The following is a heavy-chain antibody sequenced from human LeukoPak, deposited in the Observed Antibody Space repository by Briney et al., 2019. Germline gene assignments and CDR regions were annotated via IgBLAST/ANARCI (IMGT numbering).Heavy chain of an antibody. CDR3: ARETYYYDSSGYFAFDI. V-gene: IGHV3-66*01. J-gene: IGHJ3*02. D-gene: IGHD3-22*01. CDR1: GFTVSSNY. Sequence: GGSLRLSCAASGFTVSSNYMSWVRQAPGKGREWVSVIYAGGSTYYADSVKGRFTISRDNSKNTLYLQMNSLRAEDTAVYYCARETYYYDSSGYFAFDIWAKGQWSPSLQ. CDR2: IYAGGST.